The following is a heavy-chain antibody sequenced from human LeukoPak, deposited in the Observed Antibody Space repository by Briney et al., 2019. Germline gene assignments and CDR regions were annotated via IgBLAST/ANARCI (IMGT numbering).Heavy chain of an antibody. CDR1: GGSISSYY. CDR2: IYTSGSA. V-gene: IGHV4-4*07. J-gene: IGHJ5*02. CDR3: ARDSPGFDP. Sequence: PSETLSRTCTVSGGSISSYYWSWLRRPAGKGLAWIGRIYTSGSANYNPSLKSRVTMSVDTSKNQFSRKLSSVTAADTAVYYCARDSPGFDPWGQGTLVTVSS.